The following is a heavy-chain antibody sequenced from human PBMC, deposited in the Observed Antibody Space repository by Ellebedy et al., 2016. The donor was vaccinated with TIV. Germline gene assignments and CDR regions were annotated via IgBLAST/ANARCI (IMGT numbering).Heavy chain of an antibody. D-gene: IGHD5-12*01. CDR3: AREQSGYDYVLGFRDYYGMDV. CDR2: IYYSGST. CDR1: GGSIRSSSYY. J-gene: IGHJ6*02. Sequence: MPSETLSLTCTVSGGSIRSSSYYWGWIRQPPGKGLEWIGSIYYSGSTYYNPSLESRVTISGDTSRNQFSLKVTSVTAADTAVYYCAREQSGYDYVLGFRDYYGMDVWGQGTTVTVSS. V-gene: IGHV4-39*02.